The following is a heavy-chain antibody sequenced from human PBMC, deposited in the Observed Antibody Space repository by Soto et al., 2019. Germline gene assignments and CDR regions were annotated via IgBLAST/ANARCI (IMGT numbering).Heavy chain of an antibody. V-gene: IGHV4-34*01. J-gene: IGHJ6*02. CDR2: INHSGST. Sequence: PSETLSLTCAVYGGSFSGYYWTWIRQPPGTGLELIGEINHSGSTNYNPSLKSRVTISVDRSKNQFSLKLSSVTAADTAVYYCARHDNLNDVNSYYYGMDVWGQGTTVTVSS. CDR1: GGSFSGYY. CDR3: ARHDNLNDVNSYYYGMDV. D-gene: IGHD1-1*01.